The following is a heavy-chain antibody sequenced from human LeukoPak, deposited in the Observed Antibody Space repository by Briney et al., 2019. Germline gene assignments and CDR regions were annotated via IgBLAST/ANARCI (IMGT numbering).Heavy chain of an antibody. Sequence: GASVKVSCKASGYTFTGYYMHWVRQAPGQGLEWMGWINPNSGGTNYAQKFQGRVTMTRDTSISTAYMELSRLRSDDTAVYYCARALSRITMIVVTYWGQGTLATVSS. V-gene: IGHV1-2*02. CDR3: ARALSRITMIVVTY. CDR1: GYTFTGYY. D-gene: IGHD3-22*01. CDR2: INPNSGGT. J-gene: IGHJ4*02.